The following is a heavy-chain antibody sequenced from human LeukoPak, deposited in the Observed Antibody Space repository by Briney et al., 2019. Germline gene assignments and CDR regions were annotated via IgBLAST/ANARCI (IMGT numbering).Heavy chain of an antibody. J-gene: IGHJ5*02. D-gene: IGHD6-13*01. CDR2: IIPIFGTA. CDR1: GGTFSSYA. CDR3: ASEIAAAGTRWFDP. V-gene: IGHV1-69*01. Sequence: SVKVSCKASGGTFSSYAISWVRQAPGQGLEWMRGIIPIFGTANYAQKFQGRVTITADESTSTAYMELSSLRSEDTAVYYCASEIAAAGTRWFDPWGQGTLVTVSS.